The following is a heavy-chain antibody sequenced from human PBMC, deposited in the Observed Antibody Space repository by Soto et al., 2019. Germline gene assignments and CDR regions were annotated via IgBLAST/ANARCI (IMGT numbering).Heavy chain of an antibody. J-gene: IGHJ4*02. V-gene: IGHV3-30*18. CDR3: AKDRWGDFGDLNLPGY. Sequence: QVLLVESGGGVVQPGRSLRLSCAASGFTFISFGMHWVRQAPGKGLEWVAVISDDGSTKHYADSVKGRFTISRDNSKNTRYLHMNSLGPEDTAVYYCAKDRWGDFGDLNLPGYWGQGTLVTVSS. D-gene: IGHD4-17*01. CDR2: ISDDGSTK. CDR1: GFTFISFG.